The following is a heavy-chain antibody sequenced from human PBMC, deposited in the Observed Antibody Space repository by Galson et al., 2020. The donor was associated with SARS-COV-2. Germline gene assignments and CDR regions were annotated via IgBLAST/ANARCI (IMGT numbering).Heavy chain of an antibody. V-gene: IGHV4-38-2*02. CDR1: GYSVSTTNY. J-gene: IGHJ2*01. CDR3: ARQGVNMIVLVTVPGWYVDL. Sequence: SETLSLTCTVSGYSVSTTNYWGWVRQPPGRGLEWIGSVYPSGTTYYNPSLKSRVTISVDTSKNQFSLRLDSVTAADTALYYCARQGVNMIVLVTVPGWYVDLGGRGTLVTVAS. CDR2: VYPSGTT. D-gene: IGHD3-22*01.